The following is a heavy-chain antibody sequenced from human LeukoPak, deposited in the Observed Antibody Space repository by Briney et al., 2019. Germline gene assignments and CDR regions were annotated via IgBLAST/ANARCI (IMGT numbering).Heavy chain of an antibody. CDR2: ISGSGGST. V-gene: IGHV3-23*01. J-gene: IGHJ4*02. D-gene: IGHD3-22*01. CDR3: AKESRTYYYDSSGYRYFDY. CDR1: GFTFSSYA. Sequence: GGSLRLSCAASGFTFSSYAMSWVRQAPGKGLEWVSAISGSGGSTYYADSVKGWFTISRDNSKNTLYLQMNGLRAEDTAVYYCAKESRTYYYDSSGYRYFDYWGQGTLVTVSS.